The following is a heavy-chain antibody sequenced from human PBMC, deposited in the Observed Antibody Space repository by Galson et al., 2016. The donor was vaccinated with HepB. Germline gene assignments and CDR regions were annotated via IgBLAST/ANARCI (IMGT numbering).Heavy chain of an antibody. V-gene: IGHV1-3*04. CDR2: INTATGDT. CDR1: GYTFTAYA. J-gene: IGHJ3*02. CDR3: ARRLVGSYGNAFDI. D-gene: IGHD2-8*02. Sequence: SVKVSCKASGYTFTAYAIHWVRQAPGQRLEWMAWINTATGDTRYSQKPQGRVTLTRDTSATTASMELSSLRSEDTAVYYCARRLVGSYGNAFDIWGQGTLVTVSS.